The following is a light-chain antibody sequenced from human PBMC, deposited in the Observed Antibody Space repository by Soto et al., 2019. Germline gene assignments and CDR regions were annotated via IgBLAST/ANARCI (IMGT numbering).Light chain of an antibody. V-gene: IGLV2-14*03. CDR2: DVS. Sequence: QSALTQPASVSGSPGQSITVSCTGTSSDIGGYNYVSWYQQYPGEAPKVIIYDVSDRPSGVSNRFSGSKSGNTASLTISGLQTEDEADYYCSSYTSSSTLVVFGTGTKVTDL. CDR3: SSYTSSSTLVV. CDR1: SSDIGGYNY. J-gene: IGLJ1*01.